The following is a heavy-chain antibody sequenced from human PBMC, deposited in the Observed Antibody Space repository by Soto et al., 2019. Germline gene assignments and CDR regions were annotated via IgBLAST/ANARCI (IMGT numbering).Heavy chain of an antibody. CDR2: IYSGGSI. V-gene: IGHV3-53*01. Sequence: PGGSLRLSCAASGFIVNSNYMSWVRQAPGKGLEWVSTIYSGGSIYYADSVKGRFTISRDNSKNTLYLQMNSLRAEDTAVYYCAKGSGSSSWIWDNFDYSGQGTLVTVSS. J-gene: IGHJ4*02. D-gene: IGHD6-13*01. CDR1: GFIVNSNY. CDR3: AKGSGSSSWIWDNFDY.